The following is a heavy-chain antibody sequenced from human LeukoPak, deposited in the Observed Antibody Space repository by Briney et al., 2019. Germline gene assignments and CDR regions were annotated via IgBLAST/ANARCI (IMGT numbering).Heavy chain of an antibody. V-gene: IGHV3-48*03. CDR2: ISSSGTTI. CDR3: ARDSGSGSPNKWFDP. CDR1: GFNFRSYE. Sequence: PGGSLRLSCAASGFNFRSYEMNWVRQAPGKGLEWVSYISSSGTTIYYAASVKGRFTISRDNAKNSLYLQMNSLRAEDTAVYYCARDSGSGSPNKWFDPWGQGTLVTVSS. J-gene: IGHJ5*02. D-gene: IGHD3-10*01.